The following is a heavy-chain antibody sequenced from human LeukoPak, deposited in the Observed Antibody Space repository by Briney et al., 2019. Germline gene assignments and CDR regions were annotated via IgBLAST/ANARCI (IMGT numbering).Heavy chain of an antibody. V-gene: IGHV3-30-3*01. Sequence: PGGSLRLSCAASGFTFSTYAIHWVRQAPGKGLEWVAVISYDGSNKYYADSVKGRFTISRDNSKNTLYLQMNSLRAEDTAVYYCAKDPRRDDLVIYYYYGMDVWGQGTTVTVSS. D-gene: IGHD1-1*01. CDR3: AKDPRRDDLVIYYYYGMDV. CDR1: GFTFSTYA. CDR2: ISYDGSNK. J-gene: IGHJ6*02.